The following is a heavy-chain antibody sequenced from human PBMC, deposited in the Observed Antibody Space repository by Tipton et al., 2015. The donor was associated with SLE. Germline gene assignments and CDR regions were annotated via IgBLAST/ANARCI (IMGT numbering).Heavy chain of an antibody. CDR2: IYTSGST. J-gene: IGHJ3*02. D-gene: IGHD6-13*01. CDR1: GGSISSYY. V-gene: IGHV4-4*07. Sequence: TLSLTCTVSGGSISSYYWSWIRQPAGKGLEWIGRIYTSGSTNYNPSLKSRVTISVDTSKNQFSLKLSSVTAADTAVYYCARDGAAAGTDAFDIWGQGTMVTVSS. CDR3: ARDGAAAGTDAFDI.